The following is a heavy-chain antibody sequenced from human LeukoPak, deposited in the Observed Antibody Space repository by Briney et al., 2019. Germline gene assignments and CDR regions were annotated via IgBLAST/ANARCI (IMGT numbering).Heavy chain of an antibody. D-gene: IGHD3-16*01. CDR1: GFTFDDYG. CDR3: ARVYDYVWGSYDY. J-gene: IGHJ4*02. Sequence: PGGSLRLSCAASGFTFDDYGMTWVRQAPGKGLEWVSGINWNGVNTAYADSVRGRFTISRDSAKNSLYLEMNSLRVADTALYYCARVYDYVWGSYDYWGQGTLVTVSS. CDR2: INWNGVNT. V-gene: IGHV3-20*04.